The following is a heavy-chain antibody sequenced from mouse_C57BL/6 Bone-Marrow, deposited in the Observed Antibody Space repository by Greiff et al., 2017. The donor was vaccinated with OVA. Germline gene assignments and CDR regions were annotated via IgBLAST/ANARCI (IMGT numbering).Heavy chain of an antibody. J-gene: IGHJ1*03. V-gene: IGHV10-1*01. CDR2: IRSKSNNYAT. CDR1: GFSFNTYA. CDR3: VRQSRTYWYFDV. Sequence: EVQLVESGGGLVQPKGSLKLSCAASGFSFNTYAMNWVRQAPGKGLEWVARIRSKSNNYATYYADSVKDRITISRDDSESMLYLQMNNLKTEDTAMYYCVRQSRTYWYFDVWGTGTTVTVSS.